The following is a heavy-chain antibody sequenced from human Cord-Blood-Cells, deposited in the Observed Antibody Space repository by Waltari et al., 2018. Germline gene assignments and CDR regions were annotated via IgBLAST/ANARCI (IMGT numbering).Heavy chain of an antibody. J-gene: IGHJ3*02. CDR2: ISAYNGNT. D-gene: IGHD3-3*01. V-gene: IGHV1-18*01. CDR3: ARDIGFWSGYHNPGAFDI. CDR1: GYTFTSYG. Sequence: QVQLVQSGAEVKKPGASVKVSCNASGYTFTSYGISWVRQAPGQGLEWMGWISAYNGNTNYAQKLQGRVTMTTDTSTSTAYMELRSLRSDDTAVYYCARDIGFWSGYHNPGAFDIWGQGTMVTVSS.